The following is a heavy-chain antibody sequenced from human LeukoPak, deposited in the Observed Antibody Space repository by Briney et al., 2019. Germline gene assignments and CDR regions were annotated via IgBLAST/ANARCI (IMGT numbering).Heavy chain of an antibody. V-gene: IGHV3-21*01. CDR1: GFTFSSYA. Sequence: GGSLKLSCAASGFTFSSYAMSWVRQAPGKGLEWVSSISSSSSYIYYADSVKGRFTISRDNAKNSLYLQMNSLRAEDTAVYYCARASSSRTEYYFDYWGQGTLVTVSS. CDR2: ISSSSSYI. D-gene: IGHD6-6*01. J-gene: IGHJ4*02. CDR3: ARASSSRTEYYFDY.